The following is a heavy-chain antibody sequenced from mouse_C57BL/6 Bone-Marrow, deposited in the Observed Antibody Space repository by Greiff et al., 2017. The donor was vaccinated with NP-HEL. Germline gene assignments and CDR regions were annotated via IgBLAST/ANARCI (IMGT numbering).Heavy chain of an antibody. D-gene: IGHD2-5*01. Sequence: EVQLVESGGGLVQPGGSLKLSCAASGFTFSDYYMYWVRQTPEKRLEWVAYISHGGGSTYYPDTVKGRFTISRDNAKNTLYLQMSRLKSEDTAMYYCARLYSNYGWFAYWGQGTLVTVSA. CDR2: ISHGGGST. CDR1: GFTFSDYY. J-gene: IGHJ3*01. CDR3: ARLYSNYGWFAY. V-gene: IGHV5-12*01.